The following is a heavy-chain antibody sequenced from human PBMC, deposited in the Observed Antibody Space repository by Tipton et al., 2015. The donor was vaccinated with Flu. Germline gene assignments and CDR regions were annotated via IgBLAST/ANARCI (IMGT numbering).Heavy chain of an antibody. J-gene: IGHJ2*01. CDR3: ARVPDSSWYFDL. Sequence: TLSLTCSISGDSIGSDYYWAWIRQPPGKGLEWIGNIHKTGTTYFNPSLKSRVTISVDTSKNQFSLRLSSVVAADTAVYYCARVPDSSWYFDLWGRGTLVTVSS. V-gene: IGHV4-38-2*01. D-gene: IGHD5-18*01. CDR2: IHKTGTT. CDR1: GDSIGSDYY.